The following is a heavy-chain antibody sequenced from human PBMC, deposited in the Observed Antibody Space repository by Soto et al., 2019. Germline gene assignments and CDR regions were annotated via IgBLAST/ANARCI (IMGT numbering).Heavy chain of an antibody. CDR3: AKDNAVGATTSRHYYGMDV. J-gene: IGHJ6*02. D-gene: IGHD1-26*01. CDR2: ISWDGGST. Sequence: PGGSLRLSCAASGFTFDDYTMHWVRQAPGKGLEWVSLISWDGGSTYYADPVKGRFTISRDNSKNSLYLQMNSLRTEDTALYYCAKDNAVGATTSRHYYGMDVWGQGTTVTVSS. CDR1: GFTFDDYT. V-gene: IGHV3-43*01.